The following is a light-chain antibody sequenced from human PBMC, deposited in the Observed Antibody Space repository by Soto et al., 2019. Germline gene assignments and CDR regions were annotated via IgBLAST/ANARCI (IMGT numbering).Light chain of an antibody. CDR1: QSVSSSY. Sequence: IVVTQSPGTLSLSPGERATLSCRASQSVSSSYLAWYQQKPGQAPRLLIYGASSRATGIPDRFSGGGSGTDFTLTISRLEPEDFAVYYCQQYSSSPWTFGQGTKVDIK. CDR3: QQYSSSPWT. J-gene: IGKJ1*01. CDR2: GAS. V-gene: IGKV3-20*01.